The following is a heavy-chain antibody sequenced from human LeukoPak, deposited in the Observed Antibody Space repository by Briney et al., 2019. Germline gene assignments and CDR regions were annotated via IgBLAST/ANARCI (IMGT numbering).Heavy chain of an antibody. CDR1: GFTFSSYW. Sequence: GGSLRLSSAASGFTFSSYWMHWVRQAPGKGLVWVSRINSDGSSTSYADSVKGRFTISRDNAKNTLYLQMNSLRAEDTAVYYCARGGGGYYGSGSYSSDAFDIWGQGTMVTVSS. V-gene: IGHV3-74*01. CDR3: ARGGGGYYGSGSYSSDAFDI. D-gene: IGHD3-10*01. CDR2: INSDGSST. J-gene: IGHJ3*02.